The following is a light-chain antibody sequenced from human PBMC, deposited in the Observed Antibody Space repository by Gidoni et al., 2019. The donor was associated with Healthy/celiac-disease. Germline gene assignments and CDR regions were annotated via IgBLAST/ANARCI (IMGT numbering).Light chain of an antibody. CDR2: GNS. J-gene: IGLJ1*01. V-gene: IGLV1-40*01. CDR1: SSNIGAGYD. Sequence: QSVLTQPHSVSGAPGQRVTISCTGSSSNIGAGYDVHWYQQLPGTAPKLLIYGNSNRPSGVPDRFSGSKSGTSASLAISGLQAEDEADYYCQSYDSSLSGSAYVFGTGTKVTVL. CDR3: QSYDSSLSGSAYV.